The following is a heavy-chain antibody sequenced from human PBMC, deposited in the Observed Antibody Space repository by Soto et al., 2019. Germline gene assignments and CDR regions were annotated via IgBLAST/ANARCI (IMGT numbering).Heavy chain of an antibody. Sequence: QVQLQQWGAGPLRPLETLSLTCGVSGGSFSGYYWAWIRQSPGKGLEWIGEINDRGSINYNPSLKSRVSISVDTSKNHYSLSLRSVTAAATAVYYCARESHDILTGPPWVWYFDLWGRGTLVTVSS. CDR1: GGSFSGYY. CDR3: ARESHDILTGPPWVWYFDL. V-gene: IGHV4-34*01. J-gene: IGHJ2*01. D-gene: IGHD3-9*01. CDR2: INDRGSI.